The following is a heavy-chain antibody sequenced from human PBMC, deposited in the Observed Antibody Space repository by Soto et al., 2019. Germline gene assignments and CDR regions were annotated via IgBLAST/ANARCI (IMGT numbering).Heavy chain of an antibody. CDR3: ARGGKSLRFLEWTPPLDYGMDV. D-gene: IGHD3-3*01. CDR2: INHSGST. CDR1: GGSFSGCY. V-gene: IGHV4-34*01. Sequence: SETLSLTCAVHGGSFSGCYWSWIRQPPGNGEEWIGEINHSGSTNYNPSLKSRVTISVDTSKNQFSLKLSSVTAAATAVYYCARGGKSLRFLEWTPPLDYGMDVWGKRTTVTGSS. J-gene: IGHJ6*04.